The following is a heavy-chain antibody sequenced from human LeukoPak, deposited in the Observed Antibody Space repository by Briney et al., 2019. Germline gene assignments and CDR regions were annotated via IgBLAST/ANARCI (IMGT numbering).Heavy chain of an antibody. CDR1: GFTFISYG. Sequence: GGSLRLSCAASGFTFISYGMHWVRQAPGKGLEWVAFIAYDGSNKYYADSVKGRFTISRDNSKNTLSLQMNSLRAEDTAVYYCARDRLHYGEYEKTFDYWGQGTLVTVSS. D-gene: IGHD4-17*01. CDR2: IAYDGSNK. V-gene: IGHV3-30*02. J-gene: IGHJ4*02. CDR3: ARDRLHYGEYEKTFDY.